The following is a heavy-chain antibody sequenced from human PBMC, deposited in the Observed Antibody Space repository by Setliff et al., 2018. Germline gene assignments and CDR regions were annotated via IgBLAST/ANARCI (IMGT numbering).Heavy chain of an antibody. CDR2: IYASGST. CDR1: GGSISSGSHY. CDR3: ARESYYYYMDA. Sequence: PSETLSLTCTVSGGSISSGSHYWSWIRQPAGRGLEWIGRIYASGSTNYNPSLKSRVTISVDMSKNQFSLKLSSVTAADTAVYYCARESYYYYMDAWGKGTTVTVSS. V-gene: IGHV4-61*02. J-gene: IGHJ6*03.